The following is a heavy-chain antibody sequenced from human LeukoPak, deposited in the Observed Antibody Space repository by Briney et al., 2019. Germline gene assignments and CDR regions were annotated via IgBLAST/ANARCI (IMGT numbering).Heavy chain of an antibody. CDR2: IYPGDSDT. Sequence: PGESLKISCKGSGYSFTSYWIGWVRQMPGKGLEWMGIIYPGDSDTRYSPSFQGQVTISADKSISTAYLQWSSLKASDTAMYYCARKFGRYYYGSGSYYPPPQYFDYWGQGTLVTVSS. D-gene: IGHD3-10*01. CDR3: ARKFGRYYYGSGSYYPPPQYFDY. CDR1: GYSFTSYW. V-gene: IGHV5-51*01. J-gene: IGHJ4*02.